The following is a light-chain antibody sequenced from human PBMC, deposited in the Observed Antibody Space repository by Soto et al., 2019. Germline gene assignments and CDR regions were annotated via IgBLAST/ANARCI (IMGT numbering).Light chain of an antibody. Sequence: EIVMTQYPATLSVSPGERATLSCRASQSVRNNLAWYQQKPGQAPSLLIYGASTRATGIPARFSGSGSGTEFTLTISSLQSEDSAVYYCQQYHNWPPITFGQGTRLEI. J-gene: IGKJ5*01. V-gene: IGKV3-15*01. CDR1: QSVRNN. CDR3: QQYHNWPPIT. CDR2: GAS.